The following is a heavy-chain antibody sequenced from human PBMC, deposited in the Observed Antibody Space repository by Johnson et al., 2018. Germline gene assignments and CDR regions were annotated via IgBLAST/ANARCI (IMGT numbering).Heavy chain of an antibody. J-gene: IGHJ3*02. D-gene: IGHD3-22*01. Sequence: VQLQESGGGLVQPGGSXRLSCAASGFTFSMHWMHWVRQPPGKGPTWVSRINTDGTITTYADSVKGRFTISRDNSKNTLYLQMNSLRAEDTAVYYCARVSGSSGYYYSAFDIWGQGTMVTVSS. V-gene: IGHV3-74*01. CDR1: GFTFSMHW. CDR2: INTDGTIT. CDR3: ARVSGSSGYYYSAFDI.